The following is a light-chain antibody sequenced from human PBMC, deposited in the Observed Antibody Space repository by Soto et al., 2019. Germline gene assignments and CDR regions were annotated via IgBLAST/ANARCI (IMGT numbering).Light chain of an antibody. CDR1: SSDVGGYNY. CDR2: AVT. V-gene: IGLV2-14*01. J-gene: IGLJ1*01. CDR3: SPYTSSSTP. Sequence: QSVLTQPASVSGSPGQSITISCTGTSSDVGGYNYVSWYQQHPGKAPKLMIYAVTDRPSGVSSRFSGSKSGNTASLTISGLQAEDEADYYCSPYTSSSTPFGTGTKVTGL.